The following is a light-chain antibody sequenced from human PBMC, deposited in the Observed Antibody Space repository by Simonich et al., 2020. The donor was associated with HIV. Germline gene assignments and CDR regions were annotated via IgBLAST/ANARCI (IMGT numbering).Light chain of an antibody. CDR3: QQYYSTPPT. J-gene: IGKJ1*01. Sequence: DIVMTQSPDSLAVSLGERATINCKSSQSVLYSSNNKNYLAWYQQKPGHPPKLLIYWASTRESGFPDRFSASGSGTDFTLTISSLQAEDVAIYYCQQYYSTPPTFGQGTKVEIK. CDR2: WAS. V-gene: IGKV4-1*01. CDR1: QSVLYSSNNKNY.